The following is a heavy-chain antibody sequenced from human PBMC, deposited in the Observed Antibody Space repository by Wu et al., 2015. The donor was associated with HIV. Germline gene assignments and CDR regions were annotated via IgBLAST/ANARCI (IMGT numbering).Heavy chain of an antibody. V-gene: IGHV1-46*01. J-gene: IGHJ3*02. CDR1: GYTFTSYY. CDR3: ARARDSGTRETLHI. Sequence: QVQLVQSGAEVKKPGASVKVSCKTSGYTFTSYYMHWVRQAPGRGLEWMGIINPSGGSTTYAQKFQGRVTMTRDTSTRTVYMELSSLRSEDTAVYYCARARDSGTRETLHIWGQGTMVTVSS. D-gene: IGHD1-26*01. CDR2: INPSGGST.